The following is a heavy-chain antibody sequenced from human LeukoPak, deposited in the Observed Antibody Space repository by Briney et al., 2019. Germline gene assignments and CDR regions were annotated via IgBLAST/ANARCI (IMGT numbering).Heavy chain of an antibody. V-gene: IGHV1-18*01. Sequence: ASVKVSCKASGYTLTSYGISWVRQAPGQGLEWMGWISAYNGNTNYAQKLQGRVTMTTDTSTSTAYMELRSLRSDDTAVYYCARDFIGGSYYLDWGQGTLVTVSS. CDR1: GYTLTSYG. CDR2: ISAYNGNT. D-gene: IGHD1-26*01. CDR3: ARDFIGGSYYLD. J-gene: IGHJ4*02.